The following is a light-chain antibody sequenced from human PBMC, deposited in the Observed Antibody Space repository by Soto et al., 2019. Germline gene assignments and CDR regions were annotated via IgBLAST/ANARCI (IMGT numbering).Light chain of an antibody. Sequence: EIVLTQSPGTLSLSPGERGTLSCRASQSVSSYLAWYQQKPGQAPRLLIYGVSTRATGIPDRFSGSGSGTEFTLTISRLQSEDFAVYYCQQYNNWPAITFGQGTRLEIK. V-gene: IGKV3D-15*01. CDR3: QQYNNWPAIT. J-gene: IGKJ5*01. CDR2: GVS. CDR1: QSVSSY.